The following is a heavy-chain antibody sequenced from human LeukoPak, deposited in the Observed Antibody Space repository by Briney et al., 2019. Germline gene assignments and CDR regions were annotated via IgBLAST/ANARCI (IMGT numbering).Heavy chain of an antibody. CDR3: ARDPHGSNTYYYLDV. CDR1: GFTFSSYG. Sequence: GGSLRLSCAASGFTFSSYGMSWVRQAPGKGLEWVSYISSSTSTIYYADSVKGRFTISRDNAKNSLYLQMNSLGDEDTALYYCARDPHGSNTYYYLDVWGKGTTVTVSS. V-gene: IGHV3-48*02. D-gene: IGHD4/OR15-4a*01. J-gene: IGHJ6*03. CDR2: ISSSTSTI.